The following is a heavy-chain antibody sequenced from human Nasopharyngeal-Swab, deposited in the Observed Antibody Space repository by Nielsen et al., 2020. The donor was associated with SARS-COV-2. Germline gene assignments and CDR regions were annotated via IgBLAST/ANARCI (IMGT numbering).Heavy chain of an antibody. Sequence: GGSLSLSCASSGFTFSDYTMRWVRQPPGKGLEWVSGISWNRGSITYADSVKGRFTISRDNAKNFLYLQMNSLRAEDTALYYCAKGGRIAMIEDFWGQGTMVTVSS. J-gene: IGHJ3*01. D-gene: IGHD3-22*01. CDR1: GFTFSDYT. CDR2: ISWNRGSI. CDR3: AKGGRIAMIEDF. V-gene: IGHV3-9*01.